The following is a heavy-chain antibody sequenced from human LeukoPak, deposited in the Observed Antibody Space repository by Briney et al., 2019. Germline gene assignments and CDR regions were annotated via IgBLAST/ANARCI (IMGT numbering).Heavy chain of an antibody. Sequence: GASVKVSCKASGYTFTSYGISWVRQAPGQGLEWMGWISSYNGNTNYAQKLQGRVTMSTDTSTGTAYMELRSLRSDDTAVYYCAPRVGVARRDAFDIWGQGTMVTVSS. CDR2: ISSYNGNT. V-gene: IGHV1-18*01. D-gene: IGHD6-19*01. CDR3: APRVGVARRDAFDI. CDR1: GYTFTSYG. J-gene: IGHJ3*02.